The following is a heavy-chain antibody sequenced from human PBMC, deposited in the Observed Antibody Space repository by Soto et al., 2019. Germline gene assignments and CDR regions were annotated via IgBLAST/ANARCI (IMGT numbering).Heavy chain of an antibody. V-gene: IGHV4-61*01. Sequence: SETLSLTCTVSGGSVSSGSYYWSWIRQPPGKGLEWIGYIYYSGSTNYNPSLKSRITISVDTSKNQFSLKLSSVTAADTAVYYCASHYYDSSGPHDYWGQGTLVTVSS. CDR2: IYYSGST. CDR3: ASHYYDSSGPHDY. J-gene: IGHJ4*02. D-gene: IGHD3-22*01. CDR1: GGSVSSGSYY.